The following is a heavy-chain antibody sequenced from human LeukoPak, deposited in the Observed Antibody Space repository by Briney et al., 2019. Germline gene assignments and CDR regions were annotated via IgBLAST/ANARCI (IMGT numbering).Heavy chain of an antibody. J-gene: IGHJ4*02. CDR2: INPNSGGT. CDR1: GYTLTGYY. CDR3: ARLVLVPAADGEFDY. V-gene: IGHV1-2*06. D-gene: IGHD2-2*01. Sequence: ASVKVSCKASGYTLTGYYMHWVRQAPGQGLEWMGRINPNSGGTNYAQKFQGRVTMTRDTSISTAYMELSRLRSDDTAVYYCARLVLVPAADGEFDYWGQGTLVTVSS.